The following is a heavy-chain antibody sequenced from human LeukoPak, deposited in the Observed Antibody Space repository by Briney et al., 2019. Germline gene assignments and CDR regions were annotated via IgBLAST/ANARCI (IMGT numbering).Heavy chain of an antibody. CDR3: ARAGGLWFGESLFDS. Sequence: GGSLILSCTASGFTFSAYWMHWVRQAPGKGLAWVSRINSDGSSTTYADSVKGRFTISRDNVKNSLFLQMSSLRVEDTAVYYCARAGGLWFGESLFDSWGQGTLVTVSS. D-gene: IGHD3-10*01. CDR1: GFTFSAYW. J-gene: IGHJ4*02. CDR2: INSDGSST. V-gene: IGHV3-74*01.